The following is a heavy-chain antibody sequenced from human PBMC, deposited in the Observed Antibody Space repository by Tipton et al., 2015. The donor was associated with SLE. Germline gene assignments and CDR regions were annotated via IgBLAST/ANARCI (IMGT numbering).Heavy chain of an antibody. D-gene: IGHD5-18*01. CDR1: GGSFSGYS. Sequence: TLSLTCAVYGGSFSGYSWSWIRQPPGKGLEWIGYVYYSGSTYYNPSLKSRVTISVDTSKNQFSLKLSSVTAADTAVYYCARGSGYGYGDDAFDIWGQGTMVTVSS. CDR3: ARGSGYGYGDDAFDI. V-gene: IGHV4-34*01. CDR2: VYYSGST. J-gene: IGHJ3*02.